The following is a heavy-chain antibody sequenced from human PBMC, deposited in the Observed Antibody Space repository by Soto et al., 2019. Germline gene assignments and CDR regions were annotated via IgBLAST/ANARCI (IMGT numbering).Heavy chain of an antibody. CDR2: IDPSDSYT. D-gene: IGHD6-13*01. V-gene: IGHV5-10-1*01. CDR3: ARHSVAAAGTGGYGMDV. J-gene: IGHJ6*02. CDR1: GYSFTSYW. Sequence: PGESLKSSCKVSGYSFTSYWIIWVRQIPGKGLEWMGRIDPSDSYTNYSPSFQGHVTISADKSISTAYLQWSSLKASDTAMYYCARHSVAAAGTGGYGMDVWGQGTTVTVSS.